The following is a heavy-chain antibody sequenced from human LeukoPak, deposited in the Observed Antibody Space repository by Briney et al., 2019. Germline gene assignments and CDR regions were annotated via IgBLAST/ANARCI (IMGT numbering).Heavy chain of an antibody. J-gene: IGHJ5*02. V-gene: IGHV4-34*01. Sequence: SETLSLTCTVSGGSISSYYWSWIRQPPGKGLEWIGEINHSGSTNYNPSLKSRVTISVDTSKNQFSLKLSSVTAADTAVYYCAREGSSGYYLNWFDPWGQGTLVTVSS. CDR1: GGSISSYY. CDR2: INHSGST. D-gene: IGHD3-22*01. CDR3: AREGSSGYYLNWFDP.